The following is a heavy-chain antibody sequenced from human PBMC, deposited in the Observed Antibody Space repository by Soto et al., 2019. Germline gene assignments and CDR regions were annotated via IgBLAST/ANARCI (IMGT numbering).Heavy chain of an antibody. D-gene: IGHD3-3*01. V-gene: IGHV4-39*01. Sequence: ETLSLTCTVSGGSISSSSYYWGWIRQPPGKGLEWIGSIYYSGSTYSNPSLKSRVTISEDTSKNQFSLKLSSVTAADTAVYYCARRPIGDYDFWSGYSFYYYYGMDVWGQGTTVTVSS. CDR1: GGSISSSSYY. CDR3: ARRPIGDYDFWSGYSFYYYYGMDV. CDR2: IYYSGST. J-gene: IGHJ6*02.